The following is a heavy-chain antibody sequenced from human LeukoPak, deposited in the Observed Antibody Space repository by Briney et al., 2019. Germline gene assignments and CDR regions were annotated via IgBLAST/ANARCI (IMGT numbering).Heavy chain of an antibody. D-gene: IGHD2-2*01. J-gene: IGHJ3*01. V-gene: IGHV3-64*01. Sequence: GGSLRLSCAASGFSLSNYAMNWVRQAPGKGLEYVSTISGNGGSAYYANSVKGRFTISRDNSKNTLFLQMGSLRADDMAVYFCARVPRPCGSSTSCQGAFDVWGQGTMVTVSS. CDR1: GFSLSNYA. CDR2: ISGNGGSA. CDR3: ARVPRPCGSSTSCQGAFDV.